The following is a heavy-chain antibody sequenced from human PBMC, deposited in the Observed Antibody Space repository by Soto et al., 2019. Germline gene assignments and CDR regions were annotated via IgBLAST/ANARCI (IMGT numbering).Heavy chain of an antibody. Sequence: MRLSCAASGFTFSDYYMNWIRQAPGKGLEWVAYISSSSSYGKYADSVKGRFTISRDTVKNSLYLQMNSLRVEDTAIYYCARDSSIPTRPLDHWGQGTLVTVSS. D-gene: IGHD6-6*01. CDR1: GFTFSDYY. CDR3: ARDSSIPTRPLDH. V-gene: IGHV3-11*06. CDR2: ISSSSSYG. J-gene: IGHJ4*02.